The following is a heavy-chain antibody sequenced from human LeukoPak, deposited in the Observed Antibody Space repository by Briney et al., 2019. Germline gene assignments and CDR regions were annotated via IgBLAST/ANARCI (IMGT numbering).Heavy chain of an antibody. J-gene: IGHJ5*02. CDR1: GYSSTNYY. Sequence: ASVTVSCTASGYSSTNYYMHWVRQAPGQGLEWMGIINPRGDGTSYAPKFQGRVTMTRDTSTGTDYMELNSLRSEDTAVYYCARDRSGTYYGWFDPWGQGTLVTVSS. CDR2: INPRGDGT. D-gene: IGHD1-26*01. CDR3: ARDRSGTYYGWFDP. V-gene: IGHV1-46*01.